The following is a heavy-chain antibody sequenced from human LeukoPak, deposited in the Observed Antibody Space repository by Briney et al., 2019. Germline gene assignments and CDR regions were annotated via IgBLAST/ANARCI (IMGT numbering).Heavy chain of an antibody. Sequence: SETLSLTCAVYGESVSGYYWNWIRQPPGKGLEWIGEINHSGSTNYNPSLKSRVTISVDTSKNQFSLKLRSVTAADTAVYYCARRVRSNCLDYWGREPWSPSPQ. D-gene: IGHD6-13*01. CDR2: INHSGST. J-gene: IGHJ4*02. CDR3: ARRVRSNCLDY. CDR1: GESVSGYY. V-gene: IGHV4-34*01.